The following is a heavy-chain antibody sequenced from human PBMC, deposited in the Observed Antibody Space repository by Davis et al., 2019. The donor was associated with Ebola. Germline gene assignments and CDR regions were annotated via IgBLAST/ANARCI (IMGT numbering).Heavy chain of an antibody. CDR3: ARLRGVEATFSQYYYMDV. CDR1: GGSFSTYY. V-gene: IGHV4-34*01. CDR2: IKHNGGT. D-gene: IGHD5-12*01. Sequence: MPSETLSLTCAVYGGSFSTYYWTWIRQPPGKGLEWTGEIKHNGGTKYNPSLRSRVTISVDTSKNQFSLKVSSVTAADTAVYYCARLRGVEATFSQYYYMDVWGKGTTVTVSS. J-gene: IGHJ6*03.